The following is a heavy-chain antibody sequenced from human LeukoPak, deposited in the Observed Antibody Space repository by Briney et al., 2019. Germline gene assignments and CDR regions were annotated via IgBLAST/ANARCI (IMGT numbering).Heavy chain of an antibody. CDR3: ARGGSGSYYYFDY. D-gene: IGHD1-26*01. J-gene: IGHJ4*02. CDR1: GGSISSYY. V-gene: IGHV4-59*01. CDR2: IYYSGST. Sequence: SETLSLTCPVSGGSISSYYWSWIRQPPGKGLEWIGYIYYSGSTNYNPSLKSRVTISVDTSKNQFSLKLSSVTAADTAVYYCARGGSGSYYYFDYWGQGTLVTVSS.